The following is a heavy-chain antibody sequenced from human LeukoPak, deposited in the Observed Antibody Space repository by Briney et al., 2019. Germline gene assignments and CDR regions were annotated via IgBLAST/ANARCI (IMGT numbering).Heavy chain of an antibody. CDR1: GFTFSGSA. D-gene: IGHD3-22*01. CDR2: IRSKANSYAT. V-gene: IGHV3-73*01. Sequence: GGSLRLSCAASGFTFSGSAMHWVRQASGKGLEWVGRIRSKANSYATAYAASVKGTFTNSRDDSKNTAYLQMNRLKAEDTAVYYCPRITGSGYNDFGAQRTLVSVSS. J-gene: IGHJ4*02. CDR3: PRITGSGYNDF.